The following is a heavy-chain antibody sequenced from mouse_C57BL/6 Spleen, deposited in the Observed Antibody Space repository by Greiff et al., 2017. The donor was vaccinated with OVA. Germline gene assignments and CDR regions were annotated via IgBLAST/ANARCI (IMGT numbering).Heavy chain of an antibody. V-gene: IGHV1-69*01. Sequence: QVQLQQPGAELVMPGASVKLSCKASGYTFTSYWMHWVKQRPGQGLEWIGEIDPSDSYTNYNQKFKGKSTLTVDKSSSTAYMQLSSLTSEDSAVYDCARLDYGSSYWFAYWGQGTLVTVSA. D-gene: IGHD1-1*01. J-gene: IGHJ3*01. CDR1: GYTFTSYW. CDR2: IDPSDSYT. CDR3: ARLDYGSSYWFAY.